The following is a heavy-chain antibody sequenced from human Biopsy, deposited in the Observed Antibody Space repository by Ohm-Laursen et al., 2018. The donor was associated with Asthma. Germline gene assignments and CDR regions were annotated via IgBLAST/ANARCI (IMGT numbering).Heavy chain of an antibody. Sequence: SLRLSCAAFGFSFSNYAIHWVRQAPSKRLEWVGVISKDASTQDYADSVKGRFTMARDNSKNTLDLQMNSLREEDTAVYYCVRDGTDDAFDIWGQGTVVSVSS. CDR3: VRDGTDDAFDI. J-gene: IGHJ3*02. V-gene: IGHV3-30*01. D-gene: IGHD1-1*01. CDR1: GFSFSNYA. CDR2: ISKDASTQ.